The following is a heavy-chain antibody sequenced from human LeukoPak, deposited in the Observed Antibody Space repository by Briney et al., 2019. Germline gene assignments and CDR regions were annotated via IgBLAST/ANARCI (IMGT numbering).Heavy chain of an antibody. CDR2: VTSSGRTP. J-gene: IGHJ4*02. CDR1: GFTFDTHA. V-gene: IGHV3-23*01. CDR3: AKDRPNFYETSGAYYKPKGDF. Sequence: AGGSLRLSCEASGFTFDTHAMSWVRQAPEKGLEWVASVTSSGRTPYYADSVRGRSTISRDNSKNTLYLQMNSLRGEDTAVYYCAKDRPNFYETSGAYYKPKGDFWGQGSLVTVSS. D-gene: IGHD3-10*01.